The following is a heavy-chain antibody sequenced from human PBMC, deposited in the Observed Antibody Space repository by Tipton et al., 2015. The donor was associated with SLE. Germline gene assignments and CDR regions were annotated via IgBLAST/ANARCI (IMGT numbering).Heavy chain of an antibody. CDR2: IYYSGNT. J-gene: IGHJ4*02. CDR1: GGSISSYY. D-gene: IGHD2-2*01. Sequence: TLSLTCTVSGGSISSYYWSWIRQPPGKGLEWIGYIYYSGNTDYSPSLKSRVTILVDTSKNQFSLNLNSVTAADTAVYYCARTVGYCSSTRCSSYYFDYWGRGTPVTVSS. CDR3: ARTVGYCSSTRCSSYYFDY. V-gene: IGHV4-59*01.